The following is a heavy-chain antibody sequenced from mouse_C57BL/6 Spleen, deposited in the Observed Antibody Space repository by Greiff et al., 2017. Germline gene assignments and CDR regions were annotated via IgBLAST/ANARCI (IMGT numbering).Heavy chain of an antibody. V-gene: IGHV1-62-2*01. D-gene: IGHD2-3*01. Sequence: QVQLQQSGAELVKPGASVKLSCKASGYTFTEYTIHWVKQRSGQGLEWIGWFYPGSGSIKYNEKFKDKATLTADKSSSTAYMQLSRLTSGDSAVYFCARREEGDGYYESDYAMAYGGQGTLVTVSA. J-gene: IGHJ4*01. CDR2: FYPGSGSI. CDR1: GYTFTEYT. CDR3: ARREEGDGYYESDYAMAY.